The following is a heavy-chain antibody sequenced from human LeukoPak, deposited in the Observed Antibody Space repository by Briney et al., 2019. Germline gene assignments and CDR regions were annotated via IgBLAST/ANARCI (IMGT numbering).Heavy chain of an antibody. J-gene: IGHJ3*02. CDR3: ARDVYPGDAFDI. CDR2: IYYSGST. V-gene: IGHV4-59*01. CDR1: GGSISSYY. Sequence: KPSETLSLTCTVSGGSISSYYWSWIRQPPGKGLEWIGYIYYSGSTNYNPSLKSRVTISVDTSKNQFSLKLSSVTAADTAVYYCARDVYPGDAFDIWGQGTMVTVSS.